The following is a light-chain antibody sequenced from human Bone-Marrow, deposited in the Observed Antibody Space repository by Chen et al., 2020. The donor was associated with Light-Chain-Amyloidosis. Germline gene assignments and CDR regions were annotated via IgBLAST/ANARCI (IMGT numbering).Light chain of an antibody. V-gene: IGLV3-21*02. CDR1: NTGSTS. J-gene: IGLJ3*02. CDR3: QVWDRSSDRPV. Sequence: SYVLTQPSSVSVAPVQTATIACGGNNTGSTSVHWYQQTPGQAPLLVVYDDSDRPSGIPERLSGSNSGNTANLTISRVEAGDEADYYCQVWDRSSDRPVFGGGTKLTVL. CDR2: DDS.